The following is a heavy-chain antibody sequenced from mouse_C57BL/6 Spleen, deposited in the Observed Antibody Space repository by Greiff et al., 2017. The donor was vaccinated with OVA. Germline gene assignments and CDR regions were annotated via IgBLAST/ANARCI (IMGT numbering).Heavy chain of an antibody. CDR2: IYPGRGST. CDR3: AREGAYDPYYFDY. D-gene: IGHD2-3*01. Sequence: QVQLQQPGAELVKPGASVKMSCKASGYTFTSYWLTWVKQRPGQGLEWIGDIYPGRGSTNYNEKFKSKATLTVDTSSSTAYMQLSSLTSEDSAVYYGAREGAYDPYYFDYWGQGTTLTVSS. V-gene: IGHV1-55*01. J-gene: IGHJ2*01. CDR1: GYTFTSYW.